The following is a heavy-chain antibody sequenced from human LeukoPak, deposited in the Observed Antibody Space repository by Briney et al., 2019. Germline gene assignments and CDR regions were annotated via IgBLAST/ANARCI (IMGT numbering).Heavy chain of an antibody. CDR3: ARGQWFRAF. CDR2: INHSGST. CDR1: GGSFSGYY. D-gene: IGHD3-10*01. V-gene: IGHV4-34*01. J-gene: IGHJ4*02. Sequence: PSETLSLTCAVYGGSFSGYYWSWIRQPPGKGLEWIGEINHSGSTNYNPSLKSRVTISVDTSKNQFSLKTNSVTAADTAVYYCARGQWFRAFWSRGTPVTVSS.